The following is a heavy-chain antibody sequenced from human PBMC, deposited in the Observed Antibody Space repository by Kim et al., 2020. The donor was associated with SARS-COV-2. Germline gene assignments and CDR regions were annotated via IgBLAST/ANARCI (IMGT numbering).Heavy chain of an antibody. J-gene: IGHJ5*02. CDR3: ARAAAGTRNWFDP. CDR1: GYTFTGYY. D-gene: IGHD6-13*01. V-gene: IGHV1-2*04. CDR2: INPNSGGT. Sequence: ASVKVSCKASGYTFTGYYMHWVRQAPGQGLEWMGWINPNSGGTNYAQKFQGWVTMTRDTSISTAYMELSRLRSDDTAVYYCARAAAGTRNWFDPWGQGTLVTVSS.